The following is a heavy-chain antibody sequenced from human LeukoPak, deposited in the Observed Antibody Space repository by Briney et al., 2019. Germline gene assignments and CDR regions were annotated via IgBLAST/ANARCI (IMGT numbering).Heavy chain of an antibody. V-gene: IGHV1-69*04. CDR1: GGTFSSYA. Sequence: ASVKVSCKASGGTFSSYAISWVRQAPGQGLEWMGRIIPILGIAHYAQKFQGRVTITADKSTSTAYMELSSLRSEDTAVYYCARDRRVRGVIITPNDAFDIWGQGTMVTVSS. CDR3: ARDRRVRGVIITPNDAFDI. D-gene: IGHD3-10*01. J-gene: IGHJ3*02. CDR2: IIPILGIA.